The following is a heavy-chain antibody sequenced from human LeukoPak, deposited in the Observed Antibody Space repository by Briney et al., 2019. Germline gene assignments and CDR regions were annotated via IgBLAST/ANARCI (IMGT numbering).Heavy chain of an antibody. CDR2: ISFDGSTK. CDR3: ARGGHYYYYYMDV. CDR1: GFTFSSYA. J-gene: IGHJ6*03. V-gene: IGHV3-30*04. D-gene: IGHD3-10*01. Sequence: GGSLRLSCAASGFTFSSYAMNWVRQAPGKGLEWVAGISFDGSTKYYADSVKGRFTISRDNSKNTLYLQMNSLRGEDTAVCYCARGGHYYYYYMDVWGKGTTVTVSS.